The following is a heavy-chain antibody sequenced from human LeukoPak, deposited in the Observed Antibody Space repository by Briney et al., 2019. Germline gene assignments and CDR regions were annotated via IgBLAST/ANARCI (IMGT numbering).Heavy chain of an antibody. J-gene: IGHJ6*03. V-gene: IGHV1-69*13. D-gene: IGHD2-2*03. CDR3: ASGGNVGYCSSTSCAKSLYYYYYMDV. Sequence: SVKVSCKVSGGTFSSYAISWVRQAPGQGLEWMGGIIPIFGTANYAQKFQGRVTITADESTSTAYMELSSLRSEDTAVYYCASGGNVGYCSSTSCAKSLYYYYYMDVWGKGATVTVSS. CDR2: IIPIFGTA. CDR1: GGTFSSYA.